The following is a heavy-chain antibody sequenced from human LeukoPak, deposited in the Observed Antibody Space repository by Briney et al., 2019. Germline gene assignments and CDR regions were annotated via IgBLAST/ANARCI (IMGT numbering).Heavy chain of an antibody. CDR3: ARDGFGSSYFDY. CDR2: IYYSGST. V-gene: IGHV4-30-4*07. Sequence: SETLSLTCAVSGGSISSGGYSWSWIRQPPGKGLEWIGYIYYSGSTYCNPSLKSRVTISVDTSKNQFSLELSSVTAADTAVYYCARDGFGSSYFDYWGQGTLVTVSS. CDR1: GGSISSGGYS. J-gene: IGHJ4*02. D-gene: IGHD6-13*01.